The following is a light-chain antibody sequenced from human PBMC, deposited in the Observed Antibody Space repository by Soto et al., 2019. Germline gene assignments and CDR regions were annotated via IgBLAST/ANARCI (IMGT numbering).Light chain of an antibody. CDR3: SSYSSTKTRV. CDR2: EVR. CDR1: SSDVGNYNY. Sequence: ALTQPASVSGTPGQSITISCTGTSSDVGNYNYVSWYQHHPGKAPKVMIYEVRNRPSGVSNRFSGSKSGNTASLTISGLQAEDEADYYCSSYSSTKTRVFGTGTKVTVL. J-gene: IGLJ1*01. V-gene: IGLV2-14*01.